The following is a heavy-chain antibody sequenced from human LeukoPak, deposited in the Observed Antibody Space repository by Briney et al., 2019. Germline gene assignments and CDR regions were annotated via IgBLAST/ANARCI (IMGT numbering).Heavy chain of an antibody. CDR2: IYNSGST. CDR3: GSTNYNPSHESAVTVKCRFSKNQFSLKMSSVTAADTAVYYCARHGDYGNYYYLGLEV. D-gene: IGHD3-10*01. V-gene: IGHV4-59*08. Sequence: PADTLTLTCTVSGGSISSYYWSWIRQPPGKGLEWIGYIYNSGSTNYNPSFKSRVTHSVDTSKNQFSLTLSHLNAADNAGYYSGSTNYNPSHESAVTVKCRFSKNQFSLKMSSVTAADTAVYYCARHGDYGNYYYLGLEVW. CDR1: GGSISSYY. J-gene: IGHJ6*01.